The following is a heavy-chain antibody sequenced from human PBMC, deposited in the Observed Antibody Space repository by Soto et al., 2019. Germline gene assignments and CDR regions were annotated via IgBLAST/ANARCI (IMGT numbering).Heavy chain of an antibody. CDR2: ISGYNGDI. Sequence: QVHLVQSGGEVKKPGASVKVPCKASGYTFNRHGITWVRQAPGQGLEWMGWISGYNGDINYEQKFQGRVTLSSDTLTSTVYLKLKSLRFDDTAVYYCARVRIVGAREIDFWGQGTLVTVSS. CDR3: ARVRIVGAREIDF. D-gene: IGHD1-26*01. CDR1: GYTFNRHG. V-gene: IGHV1-18*04. J-gene: IGHJ4*02.